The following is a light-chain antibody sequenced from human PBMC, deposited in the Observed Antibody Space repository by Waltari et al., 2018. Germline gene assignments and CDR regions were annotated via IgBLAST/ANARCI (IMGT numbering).Light chain of an antibody. Sequence: QSVLTQPPSVSGAPGQTVTISCTGSSSNIGAGSAVHWYQHLPGAAPKVLIYDNINRPSGGPDRFSGSKSGTSASLTINGLQAEDEADYYCQSCDDNLSGWVFGGGTKLTVL. CDR2: DNI. V-gene: IGLV1-40*01. CDR1: SSNIGAGSA. CDR3: QSCDDNLSGWV. J-gene: IGLJ3*02.